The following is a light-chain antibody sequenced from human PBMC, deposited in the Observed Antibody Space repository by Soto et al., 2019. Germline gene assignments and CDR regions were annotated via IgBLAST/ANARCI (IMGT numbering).Light chain of an antibody. V-gene: IGLV3-21*02. CDR2: DDS. CDR1: NIGSKS. Sequence: SYELTQPPSVSVAPGQTARITCGGDNIGSKSVHWYQQKPGQAPVLVLYDDSDRPSGIPARFSGSNYGNTATLIISRVEAGDEAGYYCQLWDTVIDSGVFGTGTKVTVL. CDR3: QLWDTVIDSGV. J-gene: IGLJ1*01.